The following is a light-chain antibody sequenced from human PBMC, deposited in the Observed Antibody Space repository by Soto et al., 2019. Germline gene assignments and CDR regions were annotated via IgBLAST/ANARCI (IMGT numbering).Light chain of an antibody. CDR3: QQRSIWPWT. J-gene: IGKJ1*01. V-gene: IGKV3D-20*02. CDR2: DTS. Sequence: EIVLTQSPGTLSLSPGERATLSCRTSQSVSSNYLAWYQQKPGQAPRLLIYDTSDRATGIPARFSGSGSGTDFTLTISSLEPEDFAVFYCQQRSIWPWTFGQGTKVDI. CDR1: QSVSSNY.